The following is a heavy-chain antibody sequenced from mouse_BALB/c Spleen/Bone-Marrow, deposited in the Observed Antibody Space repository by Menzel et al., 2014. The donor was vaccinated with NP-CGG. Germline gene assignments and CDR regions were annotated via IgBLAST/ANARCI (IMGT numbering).Heavy chain of an antibody. CDR1: GFRFSSYS. Sequence: EVQLVESGGGLVKPGGSLKLSCAASGFRFSSYSMSWVRQTPEKRLEWVATISSGGHDTYYPDSVKGRFTISRDNAKNTLYLQMSSLKSEDTAMYYCSKDGGYDYSYYFDYWGQGTTLTVSS. CDR2: ISSGGHDT. V-gene: IGHV5-6-4*01. J-gene: IGHJ2*01. CDR3: SKDGGYDYSYYFDY. D-gene: IGHD2-4*01.